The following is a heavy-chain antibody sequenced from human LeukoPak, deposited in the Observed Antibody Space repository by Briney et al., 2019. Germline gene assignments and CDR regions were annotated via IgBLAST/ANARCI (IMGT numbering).Heavy chain of an antibody. CDR3: AKRGVVIRVILVGFHKEAYYFDA. CDR2: ISGSGGGT. CDR1: GITLSNYG. V-gene: IGHV3-23*01. D-gene: IGHD3-22*01. J-gene: IGHJ4*02. Sequence: GGSLRLSCAVSGITLSNYGMSWVRQAPGKGLEWVAGISGSGGGTAYADSVKGRFTISRDNRKNTLYLQMNSLRADDTAVYFCAKRGVVIRVILVGFHKEAYYFDAWGQGAPVTVSP.